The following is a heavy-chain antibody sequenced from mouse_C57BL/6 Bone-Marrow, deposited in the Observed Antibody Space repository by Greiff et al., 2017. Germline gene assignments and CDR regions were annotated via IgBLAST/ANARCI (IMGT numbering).Heavy chain of an antibody. D-gene: IGHD2-3*01. CDR1: GFTFSDYG. Sequence: VQLKESGGGLVKPGGSLKLSCAASGFTFSDYGMHWVRQAPEKGLEWVAYISSGSSTIYYADTVKGRFTISRDNAKNTLFLQMTSLRSEDTAMXYCARRYDGYYSYFDYWGQGTTLTVSS. V-gene: IGHV5-17*01. J-gene: IGHJ2*01. CDR3: ARRYDGYYSYFDY. CDR2: ISSGSSTI.